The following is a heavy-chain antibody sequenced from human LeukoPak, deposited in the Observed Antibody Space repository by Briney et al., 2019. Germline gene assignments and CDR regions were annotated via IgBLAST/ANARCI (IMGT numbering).Heavy chain of an antibody. V-gene: IGHV4-61*02. D-gene: IGHD1-26*01. J-gene: IGHJ4*02. CDR2: IYTSGST. Sequence: SETLSLTCTVSGGSISSGSYYWSWIRQPAGKGLEWIGRIYTSGSTNYNPSLKSRVTISVDTSKNQFSLKLSSVAAADTAVYYCARHGGSYRIFDYWGQGTLVTVSS. CDR1: GGSISSGSYY. CDR3: ARHGGSYRIFDY.